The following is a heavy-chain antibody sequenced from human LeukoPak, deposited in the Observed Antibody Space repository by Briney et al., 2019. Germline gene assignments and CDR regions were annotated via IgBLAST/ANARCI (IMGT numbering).Heavy chain of an antibody. V-gene: IGHV3-53*01. CDR3: ARASSGYYVDY. Sequence: GGSLRLSCAASGFTVSSNYMSWVRQAPGKGLEWVSVIYSGGSTYYADSVKGRFTISRDNSKNTLYLQMNSLRAEDTAVYYCARASSGYYVDYWGQGTLVTVSS. J-gene: IGHJ4*02. D-gene: IGHD3-22*01. CDR1: GFTVSSNY. CDR2: IYSGGST.